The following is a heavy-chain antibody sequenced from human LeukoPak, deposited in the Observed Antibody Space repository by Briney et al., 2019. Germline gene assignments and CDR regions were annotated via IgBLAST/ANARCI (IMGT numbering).Heavy chain of an antibody. J-gene: IGHJ4*02. Sequence: PGGSLRLSCAASGFTVSSNYMSWVRRAPGKGLEWVSVIYSGGSTYYADSVKGRFTISSDNSKNTLYLQMNSLRAEDTAVYYCARVEEGHFDYWGQGTLVTVSS. CDR3: ARVEEGHFDY. V-gene: IGHV3-53*01. CDR1: GFTVSSNY. CDR2: IYSGGST.